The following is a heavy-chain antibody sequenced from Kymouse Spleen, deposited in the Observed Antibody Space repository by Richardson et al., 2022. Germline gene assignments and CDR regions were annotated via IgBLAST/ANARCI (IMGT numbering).Heavy chain of an antibody. D-gene: IGHD6-13*01. Sequence: EVQLVESGGGLVQPGRSLRLSCAASGFTFDDYAMHWVRQAPGKGLEWVSGISWNSGSIGYADSVKGRFTISRDNAKNSLYLQMNSLRAEDTALYYCAKDIKQQLVPHGMDVWGQGTTVTVSS. V-gene: IGHV3-9*01. CDR2: ISWNSGSI. J-gene: IGHJ6*02. CDR3: AKDIKQQLVPHGMDV. CDR1: GFTFDDYA.